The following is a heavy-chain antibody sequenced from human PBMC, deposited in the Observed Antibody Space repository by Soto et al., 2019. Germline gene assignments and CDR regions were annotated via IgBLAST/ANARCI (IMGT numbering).Heavy chain of an antibody. V-gene: IGHV1-8*01. J-gene: IGHJ6*02. CDR2: MNPNSGNT. D-gene: IGHD3-9*01. CDR3: ARGRVEYDILTGYTSDYYYYGMDV. CDR1: GYTFTSYD. Sequence: ASVKVSCKASGYTFTSYDINWVRQATGQGLEWMGWMNPNSGNTGYAQKFQGRVTMTRNTSISTAYMELSSLRSGDTAVYYCARGRVEYDILTGYTSDYYYYGMDVWGQGTTVTVSS.